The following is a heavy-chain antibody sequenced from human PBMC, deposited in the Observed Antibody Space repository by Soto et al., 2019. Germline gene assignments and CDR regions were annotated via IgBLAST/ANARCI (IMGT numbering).Heavy chain of an antibody. CDR3: ARQGAVNTRGWFDS. J-gene: IGHJ5*01. Sequence: QVQLVQSGAEVKKPGASVKVSCKASGYTFTGYYMHWVRQAPGQGLEWMGWINPNSGGTNYAQKFQGWVTLNRDTTLSTAYMGLSRLRFDDTAVYYCARQGAVNTRGWFDSCGQGTLVTVAS. CDR2: INPNSGGT. V-gene: IGHV1-2*04. D-gene: IGHD4-17*01. CDR1: GYTFTGYY.